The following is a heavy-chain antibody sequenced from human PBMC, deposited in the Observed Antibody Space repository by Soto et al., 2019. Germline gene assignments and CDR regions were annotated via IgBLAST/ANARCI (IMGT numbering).Heavy chain of an antibody. CDR3: ARHPDGRGYNFDY. D-gene: IGHD2-15*01. J-gene: IGHJ4*02. CDR2: IIPSGGST. CDR1: GYTFTNSY. Sequence: ASVKVSCKASGYTFTNSYVHWVRQAPGQGLEWMGIIIPSGGSTNYAQRFQGRVTITTDESTSTAYMELSSLRSEDTAVYYCARHPDGRGYNFDYWGQG. V-gene: IGHV1-46*01.